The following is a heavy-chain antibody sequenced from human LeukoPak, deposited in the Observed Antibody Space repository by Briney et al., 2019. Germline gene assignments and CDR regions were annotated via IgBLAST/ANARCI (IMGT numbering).Heavy chain of an antibody. CDR2: IYYSGST. J-gene: IGHJ6*03. V-gene: IGHV4-39*07. Sequence: PSETLSLTCTVSGGSISSSSYYWGWIRQPPGKGLEWIGRIYYSGSTYYNPSLKSRVTISVDTSKNQFSLKLSSVTAADTAVYYCARVRDSSGYYYYYYMDVWGKGTTVTVSS. CDR1: GGSISSSSYY. D-gene: IGHD3-22*01. CDR3: ARVRDSSGYYYYYYMDV.